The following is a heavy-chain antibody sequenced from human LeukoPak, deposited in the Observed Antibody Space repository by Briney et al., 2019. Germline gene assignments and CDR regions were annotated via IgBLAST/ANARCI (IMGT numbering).Heavy chain of an antibody. CDR3: AKEGHYYDSSGYLDY. CDR2: IRYDGSNK. V-gene: IGHV3-30*02. J-gene: IGHJ4*02. CDR1: GFTFSSYG. D-gene: IGHD3-22*01. Sequence: PGGSLRLSCAASGFTFSSYGMHWVRQAPGKGLEWVAFIRYDGSNKYYADPVKGRFTISRDNSKNTLYLQMNSLRAEDTAVYYCAKEGHYYDSSGYLDYWGQGTLVTVSS.